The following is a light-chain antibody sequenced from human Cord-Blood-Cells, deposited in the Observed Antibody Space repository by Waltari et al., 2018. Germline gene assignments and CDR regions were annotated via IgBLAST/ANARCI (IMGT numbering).Light chain of an antibody. CDR1: SSDVGGYNY. CDR3: SSYTSSSTWV. Sequence: QSALTQPASVSGSPGQSITISCTGTSSDVGGYNYVSWYQQHPGKAPKLMIYDASKRPSGGSNRFSGSKSGNTASLPISGLQAEDEADYYCSSYTSSSTWVFGGGTKLTVL. CDR2: DAS. V-gene: IGLV2-14*01. J-gene: IGLJ3*02.